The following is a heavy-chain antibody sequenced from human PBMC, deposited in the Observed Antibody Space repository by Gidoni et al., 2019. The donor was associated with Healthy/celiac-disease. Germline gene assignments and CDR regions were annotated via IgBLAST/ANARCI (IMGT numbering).Heavy chain of an antibody. Sequence: EVQLVESGGGLVKPGRSLRLSCTASGFTFGDYAMRWFRQAPGKGLEWVGFIRSKAYGGTTEYAASVKCRFTISRDDSKSIAYLQMNSLKTEDTTVYYCTSSRSSGWSDFDYWGQGTLVTVSS. D-gene: IGHD6-19*01. CDR3: TSSRSSGWSDFDY. CDR1: GFTFGDYA. V-gene: IGHV3-49*05. CDR2: IRSKAYGGTT. J-gene: IGHJ4*02.